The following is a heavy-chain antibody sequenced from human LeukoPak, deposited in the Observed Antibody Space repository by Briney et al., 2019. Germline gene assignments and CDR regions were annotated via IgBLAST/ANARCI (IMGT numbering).Heavy chain of an antibody. CDR1: GFTFSTYW. D-gene: IGHD2-15*01. CDR3: AGAPDFILMYGFDY. Sequence: GGSLRLSCAASGFTFSTYWMHWVRQAPGKGLVWVSRINGDGTTTNYADSVKGRFTISRDNAKNTVYLQMNSLRAEDTAVYYCAGAPDFILMYGFDYWGQGALVTVPS. V-gene: IGHV3-74*01. CDR2: INGDGTTT. J-gene: IGHJ4*02.